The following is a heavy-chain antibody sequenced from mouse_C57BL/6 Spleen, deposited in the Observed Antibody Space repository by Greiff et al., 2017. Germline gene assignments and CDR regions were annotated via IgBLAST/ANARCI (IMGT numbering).Heavy chain of an antibody. Sequence: QVQLQQSGAELAKPGASVKLSCKASGYTFTDYWMHWVRQSPGQGLEWIGYINPSSGYTEYNQKFKDKATLSADKSSSTTYMQLSSLTYEDSAVYDREKDYGYDGLYFDDWGKGTTVTVSS. CDR1: GYTFTDYW. CDR2: INPSSGYT. D-gene: IGHD2-2*01. CDR3: EKDYGYDGLYFDD. V-gene: IGHV1-7*01. J-gene: IGHJ1*03.